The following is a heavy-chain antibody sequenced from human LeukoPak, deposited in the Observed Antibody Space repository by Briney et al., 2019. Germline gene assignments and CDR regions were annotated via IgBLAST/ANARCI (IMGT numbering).Heavy chain of an antibody. Sequence: GASVKVSRKVSGYTLTELSMHWVRQAPGKGLEWLGGIDPEDGEAIFAQKFQGRFTMTEDTSTDTTYMELSSLTSEDTAVYYCASLSTVVRDSYCFDYWGQGTLVTVSS. CDR3: ASLSTVVRDSYCFDY. CDR2: IDPEDGEA. J-gene: IGHJ4*02. D-gene: IGHD3-10*01. CDR1: GYTLTELS. V-gene: IGHV1-24*01.